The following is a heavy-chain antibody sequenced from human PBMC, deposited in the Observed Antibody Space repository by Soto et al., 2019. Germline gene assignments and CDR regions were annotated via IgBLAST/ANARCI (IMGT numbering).Heavy chain of an antibody. CDR1: AYTFTSYG. CDR2: ISGYNGQT. D-gene: IGHD5-18*01. V-gene: IGHV1-18*01. J-gene: IGHJ6*02. CDR3: ARDGRKQLWAEGLNAMDV. Sequence: QVQLVQSGPEVKKPGASVKVSCKASAYTFTSYGISWVRQAPGQGLEWMGWISGYNGQTNYAQKFRGRVTITTDASTSTAYMELRSLRSDDTATYYCARDGRKQLWAEGLNAMDVWGQGTTVTVSS.